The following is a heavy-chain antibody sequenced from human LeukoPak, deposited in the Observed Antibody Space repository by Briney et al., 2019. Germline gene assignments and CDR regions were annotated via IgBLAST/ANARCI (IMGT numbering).Heavy chain of an antibody. V-gene: IGHV1-18*01. CDR1: GYTFTSYG. CDR3: ASHYSSGHFTYFFVY. Sequence: ASVKVSCKASGYTFTSYGNSWVRQAPGQGLEWMGWISAYNGKKNYAQKLQGRVTVTTDTPTSTAYMELGSLRSDDTAVYYCASHYSSGHFTYFFVYWGGGTLVSVSS. J-gene: IGHJ4*02. CDR2: ISAYNGKK. D-gene: IGHD6-19*01.